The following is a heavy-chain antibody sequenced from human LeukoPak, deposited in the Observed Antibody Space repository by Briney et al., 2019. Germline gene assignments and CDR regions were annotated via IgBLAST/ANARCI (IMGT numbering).Heavy chain of an antibody. CDR3: SRGSSGYYYYRDV. J-gene: IGHJ6*03. D-gene: IGHD3-10*01. CDR2: MNPNSGNT. V-gene: IGHV1-8*01. Sequence: ASEKVSCKASGYTFTSYDINRVRQGTGQGLEWMGCMNPNSGNTGSAQKFQGRVTMTRNTSIGTAYMELSSRRSEDTAVYYCSRGSSGYYYYRDVWGKGTTVTVSS. CDR1: GYTFTSYD.